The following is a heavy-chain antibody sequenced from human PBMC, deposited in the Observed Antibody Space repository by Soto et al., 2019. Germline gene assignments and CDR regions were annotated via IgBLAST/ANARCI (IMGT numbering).Heavy chain of an antibody. CDR2: INSGSTSV. CDR3: ASSASPDAY. J-gene: IGHJ4*02. D-gene: IGHD1-26*01. CDR1: GFTFNSYS. V-gene: IGHV3-48*01. Sequence: EVQLVEARGGLVQPGGYLRLSCVAAGFTFNSYSMNWGRQAPGKGLEWISYINSGSTSVFYADSVKVRFTISRDNAKNSLYLQMSSLRAEDTAVYYCASSASPDAYWVQGTLVTVSS.